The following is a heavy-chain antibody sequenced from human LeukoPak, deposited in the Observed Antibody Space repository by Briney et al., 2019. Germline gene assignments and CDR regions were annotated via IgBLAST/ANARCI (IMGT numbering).Heavy chain of an antibody. D-gene: IGHD2-2*01. V-gene: IGHV3-74*01. CDR3: AGPTCLRGAYCSTNF. CDR2: INSDGSST. Sequence: PGGSLRLSCAASGFTFSGYWMYWVRQAPGKGLVWVSRINSDGSSTSYADSVKGRFTISRDNAKNTLYLQMNSLRAEDTAVYYCAGPTCLRGAYCSTNFWGQGTLVTVSS. J-gene: IGHJ4*02. CDR1: GFTFSGYW.